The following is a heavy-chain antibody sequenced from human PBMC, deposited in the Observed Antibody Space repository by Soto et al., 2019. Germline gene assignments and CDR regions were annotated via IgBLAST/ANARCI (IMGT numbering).Heavy chain of an antibody. CDR3: AKGAVAGTSFSYFDY. D-gene: IGHD6-19*01. V-gene: IGHV3-23*01. CDR1: GFTFSSYA. CDR2: ISGSGGST. J-gene: IGHJ4*02. Sequence: PGGSLRLSCAASGFTFSSYAMSWVRQAPGKGLEWVSAISGSGGSTYYADSVKGRFTISRDNSKNTLYLQMNSLRAEDTVVYYCAKGAVAGTSFSYFDYWGQGTLVTVSS.